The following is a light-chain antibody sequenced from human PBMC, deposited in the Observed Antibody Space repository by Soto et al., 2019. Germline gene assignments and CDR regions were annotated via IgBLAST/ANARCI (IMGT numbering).Light chain of an antibody. CDR1: SSDVGRYTY. V-gene: IGLV2-14*01. CDR3: TSYTSASTPYV. J-gene: IGLJ1*01. Sequence: QSALTQPASVSGSPGQSITISCVGTSSDVGRYTYVSWYQQYPGKAPKLIIYDVYNRPSGVSNRLSGSKSGNTASLTISGLQAEDEADYYCTSYTSASTPYVFGSGTKVTVL. CDR2: DVY.